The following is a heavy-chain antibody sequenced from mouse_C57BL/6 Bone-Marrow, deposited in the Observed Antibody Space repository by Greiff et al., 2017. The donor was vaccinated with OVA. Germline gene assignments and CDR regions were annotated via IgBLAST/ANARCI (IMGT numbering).Heavy chain of an antibody. CDR1: GYTFTDYY. J-gene: IGHJ2*01. CDR3: ARCDGYYDFDY. CDR2: INPYNGGT. Sequence: VQLQQSGPVLVKPGASVKMSCKASGYTFTDYYMNWVKQSPGKSLEWIGVINPYNGGTSYNQKFKGKATMTGDKSSSTAYMELNSLTSEDSAVYYCARCDGYYDFDYWGQGTTLTVSS. V-gene: IGHV1-19*01. D-gene: IGHD2-3*01.